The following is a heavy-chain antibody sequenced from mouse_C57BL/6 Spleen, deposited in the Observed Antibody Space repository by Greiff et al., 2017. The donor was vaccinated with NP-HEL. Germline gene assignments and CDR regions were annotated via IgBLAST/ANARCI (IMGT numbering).Heavy chain of an antibody. CDR3: ARRRYYGSSHYFDY. CDR1: GYTFTSYW. V-gene: IGHV1-64*01. CDR2: IHPNSGST. J-gene: IGHJ2*01. Sequence: QVQLQQSGAELVKPGASVKLSCKASGYTFTSYWMHWVKQRPGQGLEWIGMIHPNSGSTNYNEKFKSKATLTVDKSSSTAYMQLSSLTSEDSAVYYCARRRYYGSSHYFDYWGQGTTLTVSS. D-gene: IGHD1-1*01.